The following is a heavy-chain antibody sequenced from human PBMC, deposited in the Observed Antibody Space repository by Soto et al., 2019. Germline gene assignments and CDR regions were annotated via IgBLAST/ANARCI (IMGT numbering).Heavy chain of an antibody. D-gene: IGHD7-27*01. J-gene: IGHJ4*02. V-gene: IGHV4-61*01. CDR1: GGSVSSGSYY. CDR2: IYYSGST. Sequence: SETLSLTCTVSGGSVSSGSYYWSWIRQPPGKGLEWIGYIYYSGSTNYNPSLKSRVTISVDTSKNQFSLKLSSVTAADTAVYYCARDRATGDRGGPDYWGQGTLVTVSS. CDR3: ARDRATGDRGGPDY.